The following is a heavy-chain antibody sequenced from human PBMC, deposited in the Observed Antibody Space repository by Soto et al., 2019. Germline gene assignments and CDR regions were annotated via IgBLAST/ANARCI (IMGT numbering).Heavy chain of an antibody. CDR3: ARDGRFGELYNFYGTDV. J-gene: IGHJ6*02. Sequence: QVQLVQSGVEVKKPGASVKVSCKASGYTFSTYGISWVRQAPGQGLEWMGWISGYNGNTKYAQKFRGRVTMTTDTATTTAYMELRSLRSDDTAVYYCARDGRFGELYNFYGTDVWGQGTTVTVSS. D-gene: IGHD3-10*01. V-gene: IGHV1-18*04. CDR2: ISGYNGNT. CDR1: GYTFSTYG.